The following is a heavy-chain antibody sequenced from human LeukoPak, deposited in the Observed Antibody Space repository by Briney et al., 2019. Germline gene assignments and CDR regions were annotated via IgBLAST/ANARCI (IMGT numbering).Heavy chain of an antibody. V-gene: IGHV4-31*03. CDR1: GGSISSGGNY. J-gene: IGHJ4*02. Sequence: PSETLSLTCTVSGGSISSGGNYWSWIRQHPGKGLEWIGYIYYSGTAHYNPSLKSRVTISLDTSKNQFSLKLSSVTAADTAVYYCVRGSVGATKGGDYWGQGIPVTVSS. CDR2: IYYSGTA. D-gene: IGHD1-26*01. CDR3: VRGSVGATKGGDY.